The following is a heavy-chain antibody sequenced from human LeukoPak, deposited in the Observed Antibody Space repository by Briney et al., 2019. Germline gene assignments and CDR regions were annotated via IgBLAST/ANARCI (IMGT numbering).Heavy chain of an antibody. D-gene: IGHD1-26*01. CDR2: FSPSGAST. CDR3: ARGKVGGNYYGMDV. CDR1: GFTFSNYA. Sequence: PGGSLRLSCAASGFTFSNYAMHWVRQAPGKGLEWVSSFSPSGASTYYADSVKGRFTISRDNSKNTLYLQMNSLRAEDTAVYYCARGKVGGNYYGMDVWGQGTTVTVSS. J-gene: IGHJ6*02. V-gene: IGHV3-23*01.